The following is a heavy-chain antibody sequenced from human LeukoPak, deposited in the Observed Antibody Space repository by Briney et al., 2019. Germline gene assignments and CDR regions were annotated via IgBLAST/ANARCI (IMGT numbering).Heavy chain of an antibody. V-gene: IGHV1-18*01. J-gene: IGHJ4*02. Sequence: ASVKVSCKASGYTFTSYGISWVRQAPGQGPEWMGWISAYNGNTNYAQKLQGRVTMTTDTSTSTAYMELRSLRSDDTAAYYCARVDYYDSSGYYSGYWGQGTLVTVSS. CDR1: GYTFTSYG. CDR3: ARVDYYDSSGYYSGY. CDR2: ISAYNGNT. D-gene: IGHD3-22*01.